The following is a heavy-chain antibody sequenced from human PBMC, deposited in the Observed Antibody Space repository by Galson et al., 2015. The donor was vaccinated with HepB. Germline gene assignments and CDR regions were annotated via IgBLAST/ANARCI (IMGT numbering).Heavy chain of an antibody. Sequence: SVKVSCKASGGTFSSYAISWVRQAPGQGLEWMGGIIPIFGTANYAQKFQGRVTITADESTSTAYMELSSLRSEDTAVYYCARRRGVGATKDYYYYMDVWGKGTTVTVSS. CDR1: GGTFSSYA. J-gene: IGHJ6*03. V-gene: IGHV1-69*13. CDR2: IIPIFGTA. CDR3: ARRRGVGATKDYYYYMDV. D-gene: IGHD1-26*01.